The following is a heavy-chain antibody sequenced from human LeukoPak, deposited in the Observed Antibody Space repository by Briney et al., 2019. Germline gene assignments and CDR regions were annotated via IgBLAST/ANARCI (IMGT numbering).Heavy chain of an antibody. CDR1: GFTLSEYY. D-gene: IGHD3/OR15-3a*01. J-gene: IGHJ4*02. CDR3: ARRRDFIDY. V-gene: IGHV3-11*01. Sequence: GSLRLSCSASGFTLSEYYMGWIRQAPGKGLEWVSYSSSNGSTIYYADSVKGRFAISRDNAKNSLYVQMNSLRAEDTAVYYCARRRDFIDYWGQGTLVTVSS. CDR2: SSSNGSTI.